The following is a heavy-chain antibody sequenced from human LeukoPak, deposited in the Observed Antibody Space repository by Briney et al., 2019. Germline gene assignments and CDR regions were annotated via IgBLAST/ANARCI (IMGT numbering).Heavy chain of an antibody. V-gene: IGHV1-69*04. CDR2: IIPMFGIV. CDR1: GGTLSSYD. D-gene: IGHD3-22*01. CDR3: ARADSSGYSLDENFDY. J-gene: IGHJ4*02. Sequence: GSSVKVSCKAFGGTLSSYDINWVRQAPGQGLEWIGRIIPMFGIVNYAQNFQGRVTITADKSTNTAYMELSSLRSEDTAFYYCARADSSGYSLDENFDYWGQGTLVTVSS.